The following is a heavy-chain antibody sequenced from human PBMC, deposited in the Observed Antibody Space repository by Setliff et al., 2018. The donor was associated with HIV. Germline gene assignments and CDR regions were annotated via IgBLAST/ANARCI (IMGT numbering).Heavy chain of an antibody. CDR2: ISSSSSYI. CDR1: GFSFSDYA. CDR3: ARAVHSGWYYFDY. Sequence: GGSLRLSCAASGFSFSDYAMTWVRQAPGKGLEWVSSISSSSSYIYYADSLKGRFTISRDNAKNSLYLQMNSLRAEDTAVYYCARAVHSGWYYFDYWGQGTLVTVSS. V-gene: IGHV3-21*01. J-gene: IGHJ4*02. D-gene: IGHD6-19*01.